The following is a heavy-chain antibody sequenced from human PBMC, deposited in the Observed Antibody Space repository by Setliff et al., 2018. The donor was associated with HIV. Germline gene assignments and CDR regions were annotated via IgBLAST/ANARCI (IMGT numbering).Heavy chain of an antibody. Sequence: KPSETLSLTCTVSGGSISSHYWSWIRQPPGKGLEWIGSIYYSGSTNYNPSLKRRVTISVDTSKNQFSLKLTSVTAADTGIYYCVASSSWSCRLNYWGQGTQVTVSS. D-gene: IGHD6-13*01. CDR2: IYYSGST. CDR3: VASSSWSCRLNY. CDR1: GGSISSHY. V-gene: IGHV4-59*11. J-gene: IGHJ4*02.